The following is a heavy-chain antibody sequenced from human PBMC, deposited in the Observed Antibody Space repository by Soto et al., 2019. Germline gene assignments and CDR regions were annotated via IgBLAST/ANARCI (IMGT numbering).Heavy chain of an antibody. J-gene: IGHJ5*02. V-gene: IGHV1-24*01. Sequence: ASVKGSCKVSGYTITELSMHWVRQAPGKGLEWMGGFDPEDGETIYAQKFQGRVTMTEDTSTDTAYMELSSLRSEDTAVYYCATAGQLDWFDPWGQGTLVTVSS. CDR3: ATAGQLDWFDP. D-gene: IGHD6-6*01. CDR1: GYTITELS. CDR2: FDPEDGET.